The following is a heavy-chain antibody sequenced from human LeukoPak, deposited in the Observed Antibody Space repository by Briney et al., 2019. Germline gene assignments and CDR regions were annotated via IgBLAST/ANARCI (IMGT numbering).Heavy chain of an antibody. D-gene: IGHD3-10*01. CDR2: IYYSGST. J-gene: IGHJ4*02. CDR1: GGSINSYY. V-gene: IGHV4-59*01. CDR3: ARERSGSYYDY. Sequence: SETLSLTCTVSGGSINSYYWAWIRQPPGKGLEWIGYIYYSGSTNYNPSLKSRVAITVDTSKNQFSLNLSSVTPADTAVYFCARERSGSYYDYWGQGTLVTVSS.